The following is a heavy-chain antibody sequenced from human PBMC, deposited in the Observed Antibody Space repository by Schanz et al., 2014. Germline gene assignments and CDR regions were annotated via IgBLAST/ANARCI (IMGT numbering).Heavy chain of an antibody. J-gene: IGHJ4*02. CDR2: ISGTTTYT. CDR1: GFTFSSYG. D-gene: IGHD6-19*01. V-gene: IGHV3-21*05. Sequence: VQLVESGGGVVQFGRSLRLSCVASGFTFSSYGMHWVRQAPGKGLEWVSYISGTTTYTNYADSVKGRFTISRDNAKNSLYLQMNSLRAEDTAVYYCAIIGVMVAVAGTRADYWGQGTLVTVSS. CDR3: AIIGVMVAVAGTRADY.